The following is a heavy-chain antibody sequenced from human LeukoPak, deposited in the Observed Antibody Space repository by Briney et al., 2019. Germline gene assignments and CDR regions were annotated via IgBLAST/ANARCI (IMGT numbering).Heavy chain of an antibody. CDR1: GFTFSNFG. CDR2: ISYDGKNE. CDR3: AKDPLRFLEWLLSHFDY. Sequence: PGRSLRLSCAASGFTFSNFGMHWVRQAPGKGLEWVAVISYDGKNEYYTDSVKGRFTVSRDNSKNTLYLQMNSLRAEDTAVYYCAKDPLRFLEWLLSHFDYWGQGTLVTVSS. V-gene: IGHV3-30*18. D-gene: IGHD3-3*01. J-gene: IGHJ4*02.